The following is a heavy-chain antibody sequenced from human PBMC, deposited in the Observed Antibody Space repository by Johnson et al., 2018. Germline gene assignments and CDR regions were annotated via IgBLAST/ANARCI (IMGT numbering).Heavy chain of an antibody. J-gene: IGHJ6*02. Sequence: VQLQESGGGLVQPGGSLRLSCAVSGFTFSDYAMSWVRQAPGKGLEWVSAISSSGRRTYHADSVKGRFTISRDNSKNTRYLQMNSLRAEDAALYYCAKSRSFGVVDGMDVWGLGTTVNVSS. CDR3: AKSRSFGVVDGMDV. V-gene: IGHV3-23*01. D-gene: IGHD3-3*01. CDR2: ISSSGRRT. CDR1: GFTFSDYA.